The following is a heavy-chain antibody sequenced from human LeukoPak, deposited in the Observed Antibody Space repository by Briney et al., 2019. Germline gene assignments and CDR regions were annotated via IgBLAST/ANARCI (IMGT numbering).Heavy chain of an antibody. CDR2: IYYSGST. Sequence: SETLSLTCTVSGGSISSYYWSWIRQPPGKGLEWIGYIYYSGSTNYNPSLKSRVTISVATSKNQFSLKLSSVTAADTAVYYCARRLTYYYDSSGYAFDIWGQGTMVTVSS. V-gene: IGHV4-59*01. CDR3: ARRLTYYYDSSGYAFDI. CDR1: GGSISSYY. J-gene: IGHJ3*02. D-gene: IGHD3-22*01.